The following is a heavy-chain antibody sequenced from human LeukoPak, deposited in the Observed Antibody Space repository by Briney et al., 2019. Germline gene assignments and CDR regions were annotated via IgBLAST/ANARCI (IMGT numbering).Heavy chain of an antibody. V-gene: IGHV3-7*05. CDR2: IKQDGSQK. CDR3: ARSPVRHYETDC. D-gene: IGHD3-22*01. Sequence: TGGSLRLSCAASGFTFGSYWMSWVRQAPGKGLEWVANIKQDGSQKYHVDSLRDRFTISGDNAKNSLYLQMNSLRAEDTAVYYCARSPVRHYETDCWGQGTLVTVSS. CDR1: GFTFGSYW. J-gene: IGHJ4*02.